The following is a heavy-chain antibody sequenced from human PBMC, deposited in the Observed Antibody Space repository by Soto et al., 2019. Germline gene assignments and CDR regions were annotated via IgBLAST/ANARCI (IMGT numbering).Heavy chain of an antibody. V-gene: IGHV3-23*01. CDR2: ISGSGAST. Sequence: GESLRLSCAASGFTFSDYAMNWVRQTPGKGLEWVSAISGSGASTYYADSVKGRFTISRDNSENTLSLQMNSLRLEDTAVYYCANGRFLEWLLPDNWFDPWGQGTLVTVSS. J-gene: IGHJ5*02. CDR3: ANGRFLEWLLPDNWFDP. CDR1: GFTFSDYA. D-gene: IGHD3-3*01.